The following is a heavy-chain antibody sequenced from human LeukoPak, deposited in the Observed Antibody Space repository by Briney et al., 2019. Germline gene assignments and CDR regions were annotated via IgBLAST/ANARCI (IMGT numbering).Heavy chain of an antibody. V-gene: IGHV4-39*07. CDR2: IYYSGST. J-gene: IGHJ4*02. Sequence: SETLSLTCTVSGDSISSSSSYWGWIRQPPGKGLEWIGSIYYSGSTYYNTSLKSRVTISVDTSKNQFSLKLSSVTAADTAVYYCASGYSGSHGYYFDYWGQGTLVTVSS. CDR1: GDSISSSSSY. D-gene: IGHD1-26*01. CDR3: ASGYSGSHGYYFDY.